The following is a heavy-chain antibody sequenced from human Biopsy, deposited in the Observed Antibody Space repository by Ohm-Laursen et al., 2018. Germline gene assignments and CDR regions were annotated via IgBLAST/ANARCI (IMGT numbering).Heavy chain of an antibody. D-gene: IGHD2-21*02. J-gene: IGHJ6*02. CDR1: GGSLSSYY. CDR3: ARGRGYCGGDCYPTYYYNYGMDV. CDR2: IYYSGST. Sequence: SQTLSLTCTVSGGSLSSYYWNWIRQPPGKGLEWIGYIYYSGSTNYDPSLKSRVTISVDTSKKQFSLKVSSVTAADTAVYYCARGRGYCGGDCYPTYYYNYGMDVWGQGTTVTVSS. V-gene: IGHV4-59*12.